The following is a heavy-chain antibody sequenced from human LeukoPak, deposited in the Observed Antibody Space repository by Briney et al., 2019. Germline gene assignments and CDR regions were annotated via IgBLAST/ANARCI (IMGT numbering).Heavy chain of an antibody. CDR3: AREGTSGGLNWLDP. Sequence: SETLSLTCTVSGGSISSYYWSWIRQAAGKGLEWIGRIYTSGSTNYNPSLKSRVTMSVDTSKNQFSLRLSSVNAADTAVYFCAREGTSGGLNWLDPWGQGTLVTVSS. CDR2: IYTSGST. V-gene: IGHV4-4*07. CDR1: GGSISSYY. J-gene: IGHJ5*02. D-gene: IGHD3-10*01.